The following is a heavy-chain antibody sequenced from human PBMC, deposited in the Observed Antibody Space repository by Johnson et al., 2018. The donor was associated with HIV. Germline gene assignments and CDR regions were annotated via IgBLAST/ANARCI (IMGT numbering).Heavy chain of an antibody. CDR2: LGTAGDT. Sequence: VQLVESGGGLVQPGGSLRLSCAAPGFTFSSYDMHWVRQATGKGLEWVSALGTAGDTYYPGSVKGRFTISSENAKDSLYLQMNSLRAGDTAVYYGARVARDAFDIWGQGTMVTVAA. CDR1: GFTFSSYD. D-gene: IGHD5-12*01. V-gene: IGHV3-13*01. J-gene: IGHJ3*02. CDR3: ARVARDAFDI.